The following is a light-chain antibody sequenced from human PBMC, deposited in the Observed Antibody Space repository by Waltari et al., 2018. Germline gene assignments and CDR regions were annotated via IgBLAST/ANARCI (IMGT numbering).Light chain of an antibody. CDR1: QSVSSN. J-gene: IGKJ1*01. Sequence: EIVMTQSPATLSVSPGERATLSCRASQSVSSNLAWYQQKPGQAPRRLISGASTRATGIPARVSGSGSATEFTLTISSLQSEDFAVYYCQQYNNWPPWTFGQGTKVEIK. CDR3: QQYNNWPPWT. CDR2: GAS. V-gene: IGKV3-15*01.